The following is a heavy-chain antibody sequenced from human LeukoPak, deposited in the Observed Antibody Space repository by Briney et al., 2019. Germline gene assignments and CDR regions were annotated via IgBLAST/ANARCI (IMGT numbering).Heavy chain of an antibody. CDR1: GFRLTSYN. CDR3: ARDGGFQLSALEY. CDR2: ISSSSSYI. J-gene: IGHJ4*02. Sequence: GGSLRLSCAASGFRLTSYNLNWVRQAPGKGLEWVSSISSSSSYIHYADSVKGRFTISRDNAKNSLYLQMNSLRAEDTAVYYCARDGGFQLSALEYWGQGILVTVSS. V-gene: IGHV3-21*06. D-gene: IGHD2-2*01.